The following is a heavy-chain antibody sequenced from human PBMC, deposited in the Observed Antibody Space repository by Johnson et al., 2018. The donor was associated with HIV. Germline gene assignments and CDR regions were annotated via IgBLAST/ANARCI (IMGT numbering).Heavy chain of an antibody. CDR2: IYSGGST. CDR1: GFIATSNY. V-gene: IGHV3-66*02. J-gene: IGHJ3*02. Sequence: MLLVESGGGLVQPGGSLRLSCAASGFIATSNYMTWVRQAPGKGLEWVSVIYSGGSTYYADSVKGRFTISRDNSKNTLYLQMNSLRAEDTAVYYCAKGKHIVATTDAFDIWGQGTMVTVSS. CDR3: AKGKHIVATTDAFDI. D-gene: IGHD5-12*01.